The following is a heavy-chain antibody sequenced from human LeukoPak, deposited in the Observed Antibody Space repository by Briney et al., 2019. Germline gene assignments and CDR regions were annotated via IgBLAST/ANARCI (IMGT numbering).Heavy chain of an antibody. Sequence: SQTLSLTCAASGGSISSGGYSWSWIRQPPGKGLEWFGYIYHSGSTYYNPSLKSRVTISVDRSKNQFSLKLSSVTAADTAVYYCARRNYYGSGSGDFDYWGQGTLVTVSS. V-gene: IGHV4-30-2*01. D-gene: IGHD3-10*01. CDR3: ARRNYYGSGSGDFDY. CDR1: GGSISSGGYS. CDR2: IYHSGST. J-gene: IGHJ4*02.